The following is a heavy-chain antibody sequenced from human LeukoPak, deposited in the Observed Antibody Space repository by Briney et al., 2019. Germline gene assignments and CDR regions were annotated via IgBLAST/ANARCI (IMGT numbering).Heavy chain of an antibody. D-gene: IGHD4-17*01. CDR1: GFTFSSYS. CDR3: AREQIGDYDLLGFDY. J-gene: IGHJ4*02. Sequence: LRLSCAASGFTFSSYSMNWVRQPPGKGLAWIGYIYYSGSTYYNPSLKSRVTISVDTSKNQFSLKLSSVTAADTAVYYCAREQIGDYDLLGFDYWGQGTLVTVSS. CDR2: IYYSGST. V-gene: IGHV4-30-4*08.